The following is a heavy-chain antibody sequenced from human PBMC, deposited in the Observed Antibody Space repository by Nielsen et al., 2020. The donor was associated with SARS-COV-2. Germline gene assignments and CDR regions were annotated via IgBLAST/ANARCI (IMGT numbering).Heavy chain of an antibody. CDR1: GFTCSSYW. CDR2: IKQDGSEK. Sequence: GESLKISCAASGFTCSSYWMSWVRQAPGKGLEWVANIKQDGSEKYYVDSVKGRFTISRDNAKNSLYLQMNSLRAEDTAVYYCATSRARGATTRYYFDYWGQGTLVTVSS. D-gene: IGHD1-26*01. V-gene: IGHV3-7*01. CDR3: ATSRARGATTRYYFDY. J-gene: IGHJ4*02.